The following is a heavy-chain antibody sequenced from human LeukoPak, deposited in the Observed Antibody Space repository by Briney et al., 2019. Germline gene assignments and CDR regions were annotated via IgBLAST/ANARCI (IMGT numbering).Heavy chain of an antibody. CDR1: GFTFTSSA. Sequence: PVKVSCKASGFTFTSSAVQWVRQARGQRLEWIGWIVVGSGNTNYAQKFQERVTITRDMSTSTAYMELSSLRSEDTAVYYCAARNAYGDYTLYFDYWGQGTLVTVSS. D-gene: IGHD4-17*01. CDR2: IVVGSGNT. J-gene: IGHJ4*02. V-gene: IGHV1-58*01. CDR3: AARNAYGDYTLYFDY.